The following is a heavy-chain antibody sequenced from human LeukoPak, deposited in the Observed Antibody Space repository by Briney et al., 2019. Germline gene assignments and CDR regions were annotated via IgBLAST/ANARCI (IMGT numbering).Heavy chain of an antibody. D-gene: IGHD5-18*01. CDR2: IYYSGST. CDR1: GGSISSGGYY. CDR3: ARHRGYSSWFDP. J-gene: IGHJ5*02. V-gene: IGHV4-31*03. Sequence: PSETLSLTCTVSGGSISSGGYYWSWIRQHPGKGLEWIGYIYYSGSTYYNPSLKSRVTISMDTSNNQFSLRLSSVTAADTAMYYCARHRGYSSWFDPWGQGTLVTVSS.